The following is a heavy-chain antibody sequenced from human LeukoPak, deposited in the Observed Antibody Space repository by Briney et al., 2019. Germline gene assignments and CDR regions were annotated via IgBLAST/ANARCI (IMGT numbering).Heavy chain of an antibody. CDR3: ARGAMGDSSGYAGYAFDI. CDR1: GYTFTSYY. D-gene: IGHD3-22*01. V-gene: IGHV1-46*01. J-gene: IGHJ3*02. Sequence: ASVKVSCKASGYTFTSYYMHWVRQAPGQGLEWMGIINPSGGSTSYAQKFQGRVTMTRDTSTSTVYMELSSLRSEDTAVYYCARGAMGDSSGYAGYAFDIWGQGTMVTVSS. CDR2: INPSGGST.